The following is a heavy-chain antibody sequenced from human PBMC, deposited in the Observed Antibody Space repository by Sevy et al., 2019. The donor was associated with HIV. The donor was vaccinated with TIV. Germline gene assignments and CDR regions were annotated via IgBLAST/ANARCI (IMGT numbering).Heavy chain of an antibody. D-gene: IGHD2-15*01. CDR2: ISGTSSHV. J-gene: IGHJ4*02. V-gene: IGHV3-21*01. CDR3: ARVRYCSGGSCYSLDY. Sequence: GGSLRLSCAASGFTFSTYSMNWVRQAPGKGLEWVSSISGTSSHVIYADSVKGRFTVSRDNAKNSLYLQMNSLRAEDTAVYYCARVRYCSGGSCYSLDYWGQGTRVTVSS. CDR1: GFTFSTYS.